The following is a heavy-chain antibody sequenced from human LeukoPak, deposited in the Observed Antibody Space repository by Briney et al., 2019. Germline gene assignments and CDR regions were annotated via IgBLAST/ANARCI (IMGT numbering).Heavy chain of an antibody. J-gene: IGHJ1*01. D-gene: IGHD6-19*01. Sequence: GGSLRLPCAASGFTFSSYAMSWVRQAPGKGLEWVSVISGSGSTTYYADSVKGRVTISRDNSKNPVYLQMNSLIAEDSAVYYCAKDPTVAGAAEYFQHWGQGTLVTVSS. CDR2: ISGSGSTT. CDR1: GFTFSSYA. CDR3: AKDPTVAGAAEYFQH. V-gene: IGHV3-23*01.